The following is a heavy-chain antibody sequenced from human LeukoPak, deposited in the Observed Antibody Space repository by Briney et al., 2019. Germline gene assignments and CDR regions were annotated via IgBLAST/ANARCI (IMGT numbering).Heavy chain of an antibody. D-gene: IGHD1-1*01. CDR1: GFTFSSNA. J-gene: IGHJ4*02. V-gene: IGHV3-30-3*01. Sequence: GGSLRLSCAASGFTFSSNAIHWVRQAPGKGLEWVAEISYNGGNTYYADSVKGRFTISRDNSKNTLYLQMNSLRAEDTAVYYCAKEGTGIHFDYWGQGTLVTVSS. CDR2: ISYNGGNT. CDR3: AKEGTGIHFDY.